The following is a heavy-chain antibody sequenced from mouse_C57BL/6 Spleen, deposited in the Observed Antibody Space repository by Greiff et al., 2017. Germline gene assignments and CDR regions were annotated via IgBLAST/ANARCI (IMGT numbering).Heavy chain of an antibody. CDR2: IYPGSGNT. J-gene: IGHJ4*01. Sequence: VMLVESGAELVRPGASVKLSCKASGYTFTDYYINWVKQRPGQGLEWIARIYPGSGNTYYNEKFKGKATLTAEKSSSTAYMQLSSLTSEDSAVYFCARSLYYDYNYAMDYWGQGTSVTVSS. V-gene: IGHV1-76*01. CDR1: GYTFTDYY. CDR3: ARSLYYDYNYAMDY. D-gene: IGHD2-4*01.